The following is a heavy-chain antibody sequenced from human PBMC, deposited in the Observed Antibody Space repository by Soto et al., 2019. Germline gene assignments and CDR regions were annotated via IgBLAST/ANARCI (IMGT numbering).Heavy chain of an antibody. CDR1: GASVSSGNQY. CDR3: ARGWDANA. J-gene: IGHJ4*02. D-gene: IGHD6-19*01. CDR2: IYNSVIT. V-gene: IGHV4-61*01. Sequence: SETLSLTCTVSGASVSSGNQYWSWIRQPPGKRLEWIGFIYNSVITNYSPSLKSRVSISADTSRNQFSLKMSSVTAADTAVYYCARGWDANAWGQGALVNVSS.